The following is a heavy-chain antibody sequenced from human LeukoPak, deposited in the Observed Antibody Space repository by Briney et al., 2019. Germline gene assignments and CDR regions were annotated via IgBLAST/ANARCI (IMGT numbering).Heavy chain of an antibody. CDR3: TAGSGSYPPDY. CDR1: GFTFGDYA. V-gene: IGHV3-49*03. CDR2: IRSKAYGGTT. D-gene: IGHD3-10*01. Sequence: GGSLRLSCTASGFTFGDYAMSWFRQAPGKGLEWVGFIRSKAYGGTTEYAASVKGRFTISRDDSKSIAYLQMSSLKTEDTAVYYCTAGSGSYPPDYGGQGTLVTVSS. J-gene: IGHJ4*02.